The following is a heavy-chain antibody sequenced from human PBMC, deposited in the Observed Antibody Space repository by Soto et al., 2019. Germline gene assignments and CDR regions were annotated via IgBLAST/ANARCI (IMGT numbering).Heavy chain of an antibody. D-gene: IGHD3-22*01. Sequence: SSVKVSCKASGGTFSSYAIRWVRQAPGQGLEWMGGIIPIFGTANYAQKFQGRVTITADESTSTAYMELSSLRSEDTAVYYCARDPNYSSSYYHHYYYGMDVWGQGTTVTVSS. CDR2: IIPIFGTA. V-gene: IGHV1-69*13. J-gene: IGHJ6*02. CDR3: ARDPNYSSSYYHHYYYGMDV. CDR1: GGTFSSYA.